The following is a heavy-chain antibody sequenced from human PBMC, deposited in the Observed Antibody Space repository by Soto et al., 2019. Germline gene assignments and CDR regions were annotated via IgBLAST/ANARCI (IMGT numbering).Heavy chain of an antibody. CDR3: ARESGYYYDSSGYLTPTGFDY. Sequence: GASVKVSCKASGYTFSSYPMHWVRQAPGQRLEWMGWINAGNGNTKYSEKFQGRVTITRDTSASTAYMELSSLRSEDTAVYYCARESGYYYDSSGYLTPTGFDYWGQGTLVTVSS. J-gene: IGHJ4*02. CDR1: GYTFSSYP. V-gene: IGHV1-3*01. CDR2: INAGNGNT. D-gene: IGHD3-22*01.